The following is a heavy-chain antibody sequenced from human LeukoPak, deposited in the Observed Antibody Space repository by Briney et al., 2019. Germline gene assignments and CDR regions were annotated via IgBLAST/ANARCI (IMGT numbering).Heavy chain of an antibody. Sequence: PSDTLSLTCAVSGYSITSSSWWGWIRQPPGKGLEWVGYIYHSGTTYYNPSLQSRVTMSVDTSKNQFSLKLSSVTAVDTAVYYCARKENVYYYFDYWGQGTLVTVSS. D-gene: IGHD3-10*01. J-gene: IGHJ4*02. CDR1: GYSITSSSW. CDR2: IYHSGTT. V-gene: IGHV4-28*01. CDR3: ARKENVYYYFDY.